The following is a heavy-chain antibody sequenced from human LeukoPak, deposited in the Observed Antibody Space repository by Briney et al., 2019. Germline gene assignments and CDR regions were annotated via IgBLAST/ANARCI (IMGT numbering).Heavy chain of an antibody. J-gene: IGHJ3*02. CDR1: GFTFSSYW. D-gene: IGHD1-26*01. CDR2: IKQDGSEK. V-gene: IGHV3-7*01. CDR3: ASLCSGSYPDAFDI. Sequence: PGGSLRLPCAASGFTFSSYWMSWVRQAPGKGLEWVANIKQDGSEKYYVDSVKGRFTISRDNAKNSLYLQMNSLRAEDTAVYYCASLCSGSYPDAFDIWGQGTMVTVSS.